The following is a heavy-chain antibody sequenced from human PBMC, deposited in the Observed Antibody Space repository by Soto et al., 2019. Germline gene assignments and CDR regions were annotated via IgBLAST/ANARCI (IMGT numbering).Heavy chain of an antibody. J-gene: IGHJ4*02. D-gene: IGHD3-22*01. CDR3: ARVGIEDSAYYDSSGYYDY. Sequence: SETLSLTCAVYGGSFSGYYWSWIRQPPGKGLEWIGEINHSGSTNYNPSLKSRITISVDTSKNQFSLKLSSVTAADTAVYYCARVGIEDSAYYDSSGYYDYWGQGTLGTAPQ. CDR2: INHSGST. V-gene: IGHV4-34*01. CDR1: GGSFSGYY.